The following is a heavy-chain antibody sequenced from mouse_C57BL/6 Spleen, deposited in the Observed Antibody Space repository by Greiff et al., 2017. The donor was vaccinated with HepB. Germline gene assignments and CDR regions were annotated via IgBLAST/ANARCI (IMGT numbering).Heavy chain of an antibody. Sequence: QVQLKESGSELRSPGSSVKLSCKDFDSEVFPIAYMSWVRQKPGHGFEWIGGILPSIGRTIYGEKFEDKATLDADTLSNTAYLELNSLTSEDSAIYYCAREGLSWYFDVWGTGTTVTVSS. CDR2: ILPSIGRT. D-gene: IGHD1-1*02. V-gene: IGHV15-2*01. CDR3: AREGLSWYFDV. J-gene: IGHJ1*03. CDR1: DSEVFPIAY.